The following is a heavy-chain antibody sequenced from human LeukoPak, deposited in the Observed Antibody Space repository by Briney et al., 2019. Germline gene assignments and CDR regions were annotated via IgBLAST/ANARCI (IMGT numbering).Heavy chain of an antibody. CDR2: ISGSGGST. D-gene: IGHD2-8*01. CDR3: AKGLKPAMASRSNYFDY. CDR1: GFTFSSYA. J-gene: IGHJ4*02. Sequence: PGGSLSLSCAGSGFTFSSYAMNWVRQAPGKGLEWVSAISGSGGSTYYADSVKGRFTNSRDNSKNTLYLQMNSLRVEDTAVYYCAKGLKPAMASRSNYFDYWGQGTLVTVSS. V-gene: IGHV3-23*01.